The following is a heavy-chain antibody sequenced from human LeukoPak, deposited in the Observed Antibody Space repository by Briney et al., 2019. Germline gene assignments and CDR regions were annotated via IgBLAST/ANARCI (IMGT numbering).Heavy chain of an antibody. CDR2: ISASGGST. D-gene: IGHD6-13*01. CDR1: GFTFSSYA. J-gene: IGHJ4*02. V-gene: IGHV3-23*01. Sequence: GGSLRLSCAASGFTFSSYAMSWVRQAPGMGLEWVSAISASGGSTYCADSVRGRFTISRDSSKSTLYLQMNTLRAEDTAVYYCAKRIATAGPYFDYWGQGALVTVSS. CDR3: AKRIATAGPYFDY.